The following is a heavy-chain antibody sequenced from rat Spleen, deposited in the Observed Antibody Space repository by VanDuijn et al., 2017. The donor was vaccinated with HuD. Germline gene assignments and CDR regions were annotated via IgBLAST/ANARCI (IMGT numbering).Heavy chain of an antibody. CDR2: ITNFGGNT. Sequence: EVQLVESGGGLVQPGRSLKISCAASGFTFSNYDMAWVRQAPTKGLEWVASITNFGGNTYYLDSVKGRFTISRDIAKRTLSLQMDSLRSDDTATYYCTTQWELYHWGQGVMVTVSS. D-gene: IGHD5-1*01. CDR1: GFTFSNYD. V-gene: IGHV5-25*01. CDR3: TTQWELYH. J-gene: IGHJ2*01.